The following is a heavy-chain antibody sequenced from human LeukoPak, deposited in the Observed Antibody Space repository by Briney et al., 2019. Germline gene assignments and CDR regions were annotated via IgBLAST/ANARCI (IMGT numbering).Heavy chain of an antibody. D-gene: IGHD3-9*01. CDR3: ARRPLSYDILSGYYITSSYFDY. CDR2: IDYRGSS. Sequence: SETLSLTGTVSGGSISSSSYYWGWIRQPPGKGLEWIGSIDYRGSSFYNPSLKSRVTISVDTSKNHFSLKLTSVTAADTAVYYCARRPLSYDILSGYYITSSYFDYWGQGTLVTVSS. V-gene: IGHV4-39*02. J-gene: IGHJ4*02. CDR1: GGSISSSSYY.